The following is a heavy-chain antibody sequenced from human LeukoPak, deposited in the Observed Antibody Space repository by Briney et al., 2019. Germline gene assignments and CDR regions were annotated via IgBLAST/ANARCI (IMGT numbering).Heavy chain of an antibody. CDR1: GESLSKYY. J-gene: IGHJ4*02. D-gene: IGHD1-26*01. CDR3: ASSVGSTDY. V-gene: IGHV4-34*01. Sequence: SETLSLTCAVYGESLSKYYWTWIRQSPGKGLEWIGEINHRGSTNLNPSLKSRVTLSVDTSKHQFSLKLASVTAADAAVYYCASSVGSTDYWGQGTLVTVSS. CDR2: INHRGST.